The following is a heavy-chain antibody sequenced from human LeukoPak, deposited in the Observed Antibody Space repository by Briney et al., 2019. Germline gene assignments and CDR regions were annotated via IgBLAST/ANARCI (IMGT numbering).Heavy chain of an antibody. CDR2: ISYDGSNK. V-gene: IGHV3-30-3*01. CDR1: GFTFSSYA. Sequence: PGGSLRLSCAASGFTFSSYAMHWVRQAPGKGLEWVAVISYDGSNKYYADSAKGRFTISRDNSKNTLYLQMNSLRAEDTAVYYCARDVGGYLDYWGQGTLVTVSS. J-gene: IGHJ4*02. CDR3: ARDVGGYLDY.